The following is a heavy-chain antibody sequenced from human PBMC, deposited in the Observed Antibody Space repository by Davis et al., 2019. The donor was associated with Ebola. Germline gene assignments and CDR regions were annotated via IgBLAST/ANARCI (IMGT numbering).Heavy chain of an antibody. CDR1: GGSFSGYY. D-gene: IGHD3-3*01. J-gene: IGHJ4*02. V-gene: IGHV4-34*01. Sequence: PSETLSLTCAVYGGSFSGYYWSWIRQPPGKGLEWIGEINHSGSTNYNPSLKSRVTISVDTSKNQFSLKLSSVTAADTAVYYCARGPITIFGVALNYFDYWGQGTLVTVSS. CDR2: INHSGST. CDR3: ARGPITIFGVALNYFDY.